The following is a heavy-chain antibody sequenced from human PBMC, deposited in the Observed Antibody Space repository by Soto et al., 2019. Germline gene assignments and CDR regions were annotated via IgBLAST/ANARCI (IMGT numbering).Heavy chain of an antibody. J-gene: IGHJ5*02. D-gene: IGHD5-18*01. Sequence: GGSLRLSCAASGFTFGTYAMNWVRQAPGKGLEWVSGISGSGGNTYYTDSVKGRFTISRDNSKNTLYLQMNSLRADDTAVYYCAKDRSVDTRDWFDPWGQGTLVTVSS. CDR3: AKDRSVDTRDWFDP. CDR1: GFTFGTYA. CDR2: ISGSGGNT. V-gene: IGHV3-23*01.